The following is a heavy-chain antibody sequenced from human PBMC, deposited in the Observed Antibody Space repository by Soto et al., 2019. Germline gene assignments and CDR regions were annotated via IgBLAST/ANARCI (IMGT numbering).Heavy chain of an antibody. Sequence: QVQLQESGPGLVKPSETLSLTCTVSGGSISSYYWSWIRQPPGKGLEWIGYIYYSGSTNYNPSLKSRVTISVDTSKNQCSLKLSSVTAADTAVYYCAGVRGGSYGYVAYWGQGTLVTVSS. CDR2: IYYSGST. V-gene: IGHV4-59*08. CDR1: GGSISSYY. CDR3: AGVRGGSYGYVAY. J-gene: IGHJ4*02. D-gene: IGHD5-18*01.